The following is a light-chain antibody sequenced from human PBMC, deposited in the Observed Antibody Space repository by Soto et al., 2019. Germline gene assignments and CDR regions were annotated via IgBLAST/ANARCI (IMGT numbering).Light chain of an antibody. CDR1: NIGSKS. CDR2: DDS. V-gene: IGLV3-21*02. Sequence: SYELTQPPSVSVAPGQTARITCGGNNIGSKSVHWYQQKPGQAPVLVVYDDSDRPSGNPERFSGSISGNTATLTISRVEAGDEADDYCQVWDSSSDHLYVFGPGTKVTVL. J-gene: IGLJ1*01. CDR3: QVWDSSSDHLYV.